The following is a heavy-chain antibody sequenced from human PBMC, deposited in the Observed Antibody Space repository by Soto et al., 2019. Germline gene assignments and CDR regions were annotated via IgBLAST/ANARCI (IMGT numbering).Heavy chain of an antibody. D-gene: IGHD6-13*01. CDR3: ARAVSAAGFDWFDP. J-gene: IGHJ5*02. CDR1: GFTFSSYA. Sequence: QVQLVESGGGVVQPGRSLRLSCAASGFTFSSYAMHWVRQAPGKGLEWVAVISYDGSNKYYADSVKGRFIISRDNSKNTLYLQMNSLRAEDTAVYYCARAVSAAGFDWFDPWGQGTLVTVSS. V-gene: IGHV3-30-3*01. CDR2: ISYDGSNK.